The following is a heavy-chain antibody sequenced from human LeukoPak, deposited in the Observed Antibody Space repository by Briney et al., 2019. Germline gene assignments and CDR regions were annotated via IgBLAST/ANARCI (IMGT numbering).Heavy chain of an antibody. Sequence: ASVKVSCKASGYTFTSYDINWVRQATERGLEWMGWMSPNSGNTGYAQKFQGRVTMTRDTSITTAYMELSNLRSEDTAVYYCVRAPPNWGFNFWGQGTLVTVSS. D-gene: IGHD1-1*01. J-gene: IGHJ5*01. V-gene: IGHV1-8*01. CDR3: VRAPPNWGFNF. CDR2: MSPNSGNT. CDR1: GYTFTSYD.